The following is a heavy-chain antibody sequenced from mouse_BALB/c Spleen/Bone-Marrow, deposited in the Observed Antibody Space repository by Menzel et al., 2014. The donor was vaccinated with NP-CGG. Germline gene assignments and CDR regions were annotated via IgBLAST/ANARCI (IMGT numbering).Heavy chain of an antibody. CDR1: GYTFTSCW. V-gene: IGHV1-5*01. D-gene: IGHD1-1*01. CDR3: TRDYGSFMDY. Sequence: VQLKESGTVLARPGASVKMSCKASGYTFTSCWVHWVKQRPGQGLEWIGTIYPGNSDTSYNQKFKGKAKLTAVTSTSTAYMEISSLTNEDSAVYFCTRDYGSFMDYWGQGTSVTVS. J-gene: IGHJ4*01. CDR2: IYPGNSDT.